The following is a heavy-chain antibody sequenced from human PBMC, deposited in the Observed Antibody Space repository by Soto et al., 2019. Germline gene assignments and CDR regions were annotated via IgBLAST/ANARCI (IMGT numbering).Heavy chain of an antibody. V-gene: IGHV3-30-3*01. D-gene: IGHD3-22*01. CDR3: AARVSGYYDSSGYRIDY. Sequence: GSLRLSCAASGFTFSSYAMHWVRQAPGKGLEWVAVISYDGSNKYYADSVKGRFTISRDNSKNTLYLQMNSLRAEDTAVYYCAARVSGYYDSSGYRIDYWGQGTLVTVSS. CDR1: GFTFSSYA. CDR2: ISYDGSNK. J-gene: IGHJ4*02.